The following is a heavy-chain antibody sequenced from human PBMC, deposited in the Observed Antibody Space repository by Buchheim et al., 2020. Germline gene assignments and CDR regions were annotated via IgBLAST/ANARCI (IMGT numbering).Heavy chain of an antibody. J-gene: IGHJ6*02. D-gene: IGHD2-15*01. CDR3: ARMSAATDYYYGMDV. CDR1: GYTFTSYY. Sequence: QVQLVQSGAEVKKPGPSVKVSCKASGYTFTSYYMHWVRQAPGQGLEWMAMINPSGGSTTYAQKLQGRVTMTRDTSTSTVYMELSSLRSEDTAVYYCARMSAATDYYYGMDVWGQGTT. CDR2: INPSGGST. V-gene: IGHV1-46*01.